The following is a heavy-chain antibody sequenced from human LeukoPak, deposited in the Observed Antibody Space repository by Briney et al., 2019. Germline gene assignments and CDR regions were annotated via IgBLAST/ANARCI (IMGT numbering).Heavy chain of an antibody. CDR2: MNLNSGNR. CDR3: ARGESREDFDY. Sequence: AASVTVFCKSSGHTFTSYEIIWVRQASGQGIELIGWMNLNSGNRGYAQKFQGRVTMTRNISISTAYMELSSLRSEDTAVYYCARGESREDFDYWGQGTLVTVSS. J-gene: IGHJ4*02. V-gene: IGHV1-8*01. CDR1: GHTFTSYE.